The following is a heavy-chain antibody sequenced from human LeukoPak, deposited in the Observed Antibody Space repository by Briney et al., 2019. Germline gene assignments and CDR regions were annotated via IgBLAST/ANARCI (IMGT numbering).Heavy chain of an antibody. CDR3: AKGASGYEFDY. J-gene: IGHJ4*02. CDR2: ISGSGGST. Sequence: GGSLRLSCAASGFTFRNYAMHWVRQAPGKGLEWVSAISGSGGSTYYADSVKGRFTISRDNFKNTLYLQMNSLRAEDTAVYYCAKGASGYEFDYWGQGTLVTVSS. CDR1: GFTFRNYA. D-gene: IGHD5-12*01. V-gene: IGHV3-23*01.